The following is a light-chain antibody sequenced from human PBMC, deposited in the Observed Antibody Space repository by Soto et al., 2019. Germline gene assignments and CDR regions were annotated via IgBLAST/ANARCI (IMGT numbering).Light chain of an antibody. CDR3: SSFAGNNNLV. CDR1: SSDVGGYNY. Sequence: QSALTQPPSASGSPGQSVTISCTGTSSDVGGYNYVSWYQQHPGKAPKLMISEVSKRPSGVPDRFSGSKSGNTAYLTVSVLQAEDEADYYCSSFAGNNNLVFGGGTKLTVL. V-gene: IGLV2-8*01. J-gene: IGLJ2*01. CDR2: EVS.